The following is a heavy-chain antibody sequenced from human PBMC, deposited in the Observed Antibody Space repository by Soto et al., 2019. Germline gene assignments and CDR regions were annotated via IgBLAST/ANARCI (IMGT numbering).Heavy chain of an antibody. J-gene: IGHJ4*02. CDR3: ATISYRGIAAALDF. V-gene: IGHV3-23*01. D-gene: IGHD6-13*01. Sequence: EVQLLESGGGLVQPGGSLRLSCAASTFIFTNYAMSWVRQAPGEGLEWVSAISGSGGTTYYAESVKGRFSISRDNSKNTLYLQLNSLRVEDTAIYYCATISYRGIAAALDFWGQGTLVTVSS. CDR1: TFIFTNYA. CDR2: ISGSGGTT.